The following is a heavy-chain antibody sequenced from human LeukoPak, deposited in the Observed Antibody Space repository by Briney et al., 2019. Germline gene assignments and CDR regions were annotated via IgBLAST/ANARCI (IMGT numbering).Heavy chain of an antibody. Sequence: GGSLRLSCAASGFTFNSYGIHWVRQAPGKGLEWVAVISYDGSNKYYADSVKGRFTISRDNAKNSLYLQMNSLRAEDTAVYYCARVAVAVNNWFDPWGHGTLVTVSS. CDR2: ISYDGSNK. J-gene: IGHJ5*02. CDR3: ARVAVAVNNWFDP. CDR1: GFTFNSYG. D-gene: IGHD6-19*01. V-gene: IGHV3-30*03.